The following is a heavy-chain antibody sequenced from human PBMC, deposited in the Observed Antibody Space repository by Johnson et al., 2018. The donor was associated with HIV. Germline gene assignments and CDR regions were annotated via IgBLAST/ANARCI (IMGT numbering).Heavy chain of an antibody. V-gene: IGHV3-30*18. CDR3: AKGRGPPRVFDI. CDR2: IPYDGSDK. J-gene: IGHJ3*02. D-gene: IGHD3-10*01. Sequence: VQLVESGGGVVQPGRSLRLSCAASGFTFSTYGMHWVRQAPGKGPERVALIPYDGSDKYYADSVKGRFTISRDNSKSTLYLQMNRLRAEDTAVYYCAKGRGPPRVFDIWGQGTMVTVSS. CDR1: GFTFSTYG.